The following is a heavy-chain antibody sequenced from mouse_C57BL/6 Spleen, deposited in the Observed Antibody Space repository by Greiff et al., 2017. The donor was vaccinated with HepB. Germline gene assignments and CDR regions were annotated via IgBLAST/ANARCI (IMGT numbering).Heavy chain of an antibody. CDR1: GYSITSGYY. D-gene: IGHD2-1*01. Sequence: EVQLQESGPGLVKPSQSLSLTCSVTGYSITSGYYWNWIRQFPGNKLEWMGYISYDGSNNYNPSLKNRISITRDTSKNQFFLKLNSVTTEDTATYYCARGGNYVWFAYWGQGTLVTVSA. CDR2: ISYDGSN. J-gene: IGHJ3*01. CDR3: ARGGNYVWFAY. V-gene: IGHV3-6*01.